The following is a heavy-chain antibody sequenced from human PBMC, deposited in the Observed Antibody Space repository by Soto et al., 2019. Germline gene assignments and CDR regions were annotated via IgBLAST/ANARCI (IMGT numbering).Heavy chain of an antibody. D-gene: IGHD6-13*01. CDR2: IIPIFGTA. V-gene: IGHV1-69*06. CDR1: GGTFSSYA. Sequence: QVQLVQSGAEVKKPGSSVKVSCKASGGTFSSYAISWVRQAPGQGLEWMGGIIPIFGTANYAQKFQGRVTITADKSTSTAYMELSSLRSEDMAVYYCAREGWQLASYYYYGMDVWGQGTTVTVSS. CDR3: AREGWQLASYYYYGMDV. J-gene: IGHJ6*02.